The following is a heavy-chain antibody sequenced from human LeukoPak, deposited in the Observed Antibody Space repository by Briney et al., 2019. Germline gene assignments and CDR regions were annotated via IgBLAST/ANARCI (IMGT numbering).Heavy chain of an antibody. V-gene: IGHV3-23*01. D-gene: IGHD3-16*01. CDR2: ISGSGGST. Sequence: GGSLRLSCAASGFTFSSYAMSWVRQAPGKGLEWVSAISGSGGSTYYADSVKGRFTISRDNSKNTLYLQMNSLRAEDTAVYFCAKDLYSSGYYFMDVWGKGTTVTVSS. CDR3: AKDLYSSGYYFMDV. J-gene: IGHJ6*03. CDR1: GFTFSSYA.